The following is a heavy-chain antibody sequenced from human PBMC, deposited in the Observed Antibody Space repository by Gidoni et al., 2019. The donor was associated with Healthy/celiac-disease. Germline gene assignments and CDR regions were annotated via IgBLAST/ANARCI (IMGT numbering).Heavy chain of an antibody. D-gene: IGHD5-18*01. V-gene: IGHV3-33*01. Sequence: QVQLVESGGGVVQPGRSLRLPCAASGFTFSSYGMHWVRQAPGKGLEWVAVIWYDGSNKYYADAVKVRFTISRDNSKTTLYLQMNSLRAEDTAVYYCARGRGYSYGWYFDYWGQGTLVTVSS. CDR3: ARGRGYSYGWYFDY. J-gene: IGHJ4*02. CDR1: GFTFSSYG. CDR2: IWYDGSNK.